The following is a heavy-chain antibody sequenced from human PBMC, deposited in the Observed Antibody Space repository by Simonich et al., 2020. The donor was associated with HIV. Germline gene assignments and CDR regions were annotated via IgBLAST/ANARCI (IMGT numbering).Heavy chain of an antibody. V-gene: IGHV2-5*01. CDR1: GFSLSTSGVG. CDR2: IYWNDDK. D-gene: IGHD3-22*01. CDR3: AHLYDSSGYYYVFFQH. Sequence: QITLKESGPTLVKPTQTLTLTCTFSGFSLSTSGVGVGWIRQPPGKALEWLALIYWNDDKRYSPSLKSRLTITKDTSKNHVVLTMTNMDPVDTATYYCAHLYDSSGYYYVFFQHWGQGTLVTVSS. J-gene: IGHJ1*01.